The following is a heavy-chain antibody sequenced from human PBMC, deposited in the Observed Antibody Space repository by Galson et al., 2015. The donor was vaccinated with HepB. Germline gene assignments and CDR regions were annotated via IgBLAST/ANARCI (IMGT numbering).Heavy chain of an antibody. CDR3: AREMLIAAPAAFDY. D-gene: IGHD2-8*01. CDR2: IWANGNKK. J-gene: IGHJ4*02. V-gene: IGHV3-33*01. Sequence: SLRLSCAASGFTFSNYGFHWVRRAPGKGLEWVALIWANGNKKIYTDSVKGRFTISRDNSRNIVSLEMDNLGAGDAAIYYCAREMLIAAPAAFDYWGRGALVSVSS. CDR1: GFTFSNYG.